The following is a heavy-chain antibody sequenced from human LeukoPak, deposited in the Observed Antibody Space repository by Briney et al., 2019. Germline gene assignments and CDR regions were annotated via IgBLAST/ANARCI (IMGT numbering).Heavy chain of an antibody. D-gene: IGHD1-26*01. V-gene: IGHV4-38-2*01. Sequence: SETLSLTRGVSGFSISSGYYWGWIRQPPGKGLEWIGSVHYSGSTDYNPSLKSRVTISVDTSRNQFSLRLKSVTATDTAVYYCARNSSGSYFDHWGQGSLVTVSS. J-gene: IGHJ4*02. CDR2: VHYSGST. CDR3: ARNSSGSYFDH. CDR1: GFSISSGYY.